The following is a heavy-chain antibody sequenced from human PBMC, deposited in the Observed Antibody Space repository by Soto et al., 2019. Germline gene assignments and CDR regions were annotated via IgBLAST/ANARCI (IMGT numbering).Heavy chain of an antibody. J-gene: IGHJ4*02. CDR1: GGSISSYY. CDR3: ATSGYSSSSDC. Sequence: SETLSLTCTISGGSISSYYWSWIRQPPGRGLEWIGYIYYSGSTNYNPSLKSRVTISVDTSKNQFSLKLTSVTAADTAVYYCATSGYSSSSDCWGQGTLVTVSS. D-gene: IGHD6-6*01. V-gene: IGHV4-59*01. CDR2: IYYSGST.